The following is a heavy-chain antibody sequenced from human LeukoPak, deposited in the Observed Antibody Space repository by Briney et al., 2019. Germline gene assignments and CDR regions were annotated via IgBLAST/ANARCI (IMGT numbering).Heavy chain of an antibody. CDR1: GFTFSSYG. CDR3: AKDGQGYSST. Sequence: GGSLRLSCATSGFTFSSYGMSWLRQAPGKGLEWVSAFSGSGDSTYYAESVKGRFTISRDSSKKTLYLQVNSLRAEDMAVYYCAKDGQGYSSTWGQGTLVTASS. V-gene: IGHV3-23*01. D-gene: IGHD6-19*01. J-gene: IGHJ5*02. CDR2: FSGSGDST.